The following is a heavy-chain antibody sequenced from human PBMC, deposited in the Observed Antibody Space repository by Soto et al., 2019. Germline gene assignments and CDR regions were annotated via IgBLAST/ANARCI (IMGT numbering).Heavy chain of an antibody. V-gene: IGHV1-69*08. CDR1: GGTFSSYT. CDR2: IIPILGIA. CDR3: ATDPTGGNSPHFHS. Sequence: QVQLVQSGAEVKKPGSSVKVSCKASGGTFSSYTISWVRQAPGQGLEWMGRIIPILGIANYAQKFQGRVTITADKSTRTAYMELSSLRSEDTAVYYCATDPTGGNSPHFHSWGQGTLVTVSS. D-gene: IGHD2-21*02. J-gene: IGHJ4*02.